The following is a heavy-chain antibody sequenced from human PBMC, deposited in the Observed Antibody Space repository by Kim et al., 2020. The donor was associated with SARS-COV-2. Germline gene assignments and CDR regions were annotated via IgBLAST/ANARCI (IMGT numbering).Heavy chain of an antibody. Sequence: ADSVKGRFTISRDNSKNTLYLQMNSLRAEDTAVYYCARDYDILTGSYFDYWGQGTLVTVSS. V-gene: IGHV3-33*01. J-gene: IGHJ4*02. D-gene: IGHD3-9*01. CDR3: ARDYDILTGSYFDY.